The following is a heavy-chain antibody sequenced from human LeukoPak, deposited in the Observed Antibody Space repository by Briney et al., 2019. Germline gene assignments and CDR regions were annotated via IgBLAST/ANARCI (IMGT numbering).Heavy chain of an antibody. CDR1: GFTFDDYA. CDR2: MNSDGTTT. J-gene: IGHJ5*02. V-gene: IGHV3-74*01. Sequence: GGSLRLSCAASGFTFDDYAMHWVRHAPGKGLVWVSRMNSDGTTTNYADSVKGRFTISRDNAKNTLYLQMNSLRAEDTAVYYCARGRGPYGWFDPWGQGTLVTVSS. D-gene: IGHD3-10*01. CDR3: ARGRGPYGWFDP.